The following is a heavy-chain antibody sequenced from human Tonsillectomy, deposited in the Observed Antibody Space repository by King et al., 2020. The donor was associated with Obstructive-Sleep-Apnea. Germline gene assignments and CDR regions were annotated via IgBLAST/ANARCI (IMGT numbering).Heavy chain of an antibody. Sequence: VQLVESGGGVVQPGRSLRLSCSASGFTFSSYGMHWVRQAPGKGLEWVAFIRSDGSNKYYAESVKGRFTISRDNSKNTLYLQMNSLRAEDTAVYYCAKESDYEYYYGMDVWGQGTTVTVS. D-gene: IGHD5-12*01. V-gene: IGHV3-30*02. CDR1: GFTFSSYG. CDR3: AKESDYEYYYGMDV. J-gene: IGHJ6*02. CDR2: IRSDGSNK.